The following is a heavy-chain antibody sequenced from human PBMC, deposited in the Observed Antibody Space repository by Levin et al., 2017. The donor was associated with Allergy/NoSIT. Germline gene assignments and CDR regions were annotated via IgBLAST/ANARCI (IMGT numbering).Heavy chain of an antibody. CDR2: ISGSGGST. CDR3: AKDRVVVVVAASCYFDY. J-gene: IGHJ4*02. Sequence: GGSLRLSCAASGFTFSSYAMSWVRQAPGKGLEWVSAISGSGGSTYYADSVKGRFTISRDNSKNTLYLQMNSLRAEDTAVYYCAKDRVVVVVAASCYFDYWGQGTLVTVSS. D-gene: IGHD2-15*01. V-gene: IGHV3-23*01. CDR1: GFTFSSYA.